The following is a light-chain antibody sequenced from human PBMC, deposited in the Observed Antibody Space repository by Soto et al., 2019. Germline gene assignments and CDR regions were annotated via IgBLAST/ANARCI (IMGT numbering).Light chain of an antibody. CDR1: QSVSSN. J-gene: IGKJ1*01. Sequence: EIVMTQSPVTLSLSPGERATLSCRASQSVSSNLAWYQQKPGQAPRLLIYGASTRATGIPARFSGSGSGTEFTLTISSLQSEDFAVYSCQQYNKWPQTFGQGTKVEIK. V-gene: IGKV3-15*01. CDR2: GAS. CDR3: QQYNKWPQT.